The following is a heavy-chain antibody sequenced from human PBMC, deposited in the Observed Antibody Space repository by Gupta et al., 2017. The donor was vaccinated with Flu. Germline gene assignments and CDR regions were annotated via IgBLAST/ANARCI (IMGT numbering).Heavy chain of an antibody. Sequence: QVQLVESGGGVVQPGRSLRLSCAASGFLFSAYGINWVRQAPGKGLEWVAVISYDGSYKYYGDSVKGRFTISRDNSKNTLYLQMNSLRPDDTAVYYCAKDQREYCSGGDCYPQILDFWGQGSLVTVSP. CDR2: ISYDGSYK. CDR1: GFLFSAYG. D-gene: IGHD2-15*01. CDR3: AKDQREYCSGGDCYPQILDF. V-gene: IGHV3-30*18. J-gene: IGHJ4*02.